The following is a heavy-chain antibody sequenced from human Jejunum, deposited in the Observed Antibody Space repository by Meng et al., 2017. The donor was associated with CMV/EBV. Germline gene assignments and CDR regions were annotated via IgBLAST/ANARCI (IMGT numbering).Heavy chain of an antibody. Sequence: CKVSGLTFSNYIINWVRQAPGQGPEWMGGINPIGAVRNYAQKFQGRVTIMADKLTSTGYMEMSSLRSEDTAVYYCARDDYYDSPGAPWGQGTLVTVSS. D-gene: IGHD3-22*01. CDR1: GLTFSNYI. CDR2: INPIGAVR. J-gene: IGHJ1*01. V-gene: IGHV1-69*10. CDR3: ARDDYYDSPGAP.